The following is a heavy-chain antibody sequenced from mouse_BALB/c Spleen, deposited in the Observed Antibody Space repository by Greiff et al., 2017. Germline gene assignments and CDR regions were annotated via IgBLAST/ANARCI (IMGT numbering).Heavy chain of an antibody. CDR3: AGRYDDAMDY. CDR2: ISSGSSTI. CDR1: GFTFSSFG. V-gene: IGHV5-17*02. Sequence: DVKLVESGGGLVKPGGSLKLSCAASGFTFSSFGMHWVRQAPEKGLEWVAYISSGSSTIYYADTVKGRFTISRDNPKNTLFLQMTSLRSEDTAMYYCAGRYDDAMDYWGQGTSVTVSS. D-gene: IGHD2-14*01. J-gene: IGHJ4*01.